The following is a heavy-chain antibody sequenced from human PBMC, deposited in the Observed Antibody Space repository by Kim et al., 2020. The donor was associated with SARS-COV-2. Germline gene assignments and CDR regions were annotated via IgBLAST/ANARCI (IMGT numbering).Heavy chain of an antibody. CDR1: GAPISSYY. Sequence: SETLSLTCTVSGAPISSYYWVWVQQPPGKGLEWMATFFRSGSTSSNPSLKSRVTISADTSNHQFSLQLSSVTAADTAVYYCASWDYSDNAGLVHWGQGTLVTVSS. CDR3: ASWDYSDNAGLVH. V-gene: IGHV4-59*13. CDR2: FFRSGST. D-gene: IGHD4-4*01. J-gene: IGHJ4*02.